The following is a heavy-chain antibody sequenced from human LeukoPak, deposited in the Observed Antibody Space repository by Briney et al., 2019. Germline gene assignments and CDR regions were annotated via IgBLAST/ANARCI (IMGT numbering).Heavy chain of an antibody. Sequence: GGSLRLSCAASGFTFSSYGMHWVRQAPGKGREGVAVISYDGSNKYYADSGKGRFTISRDNSKNTLYLQMNSLRAEDTAVYYCAKVSAVVVVAAPSYGMDVWGKGTTVTVSS. J-gene: IGHJ6*04. V-gene: IGHV3-30*18. CDR3: AKVSAVVVVAAPSYGMDV. CDR2: ISYDGSNK. CDR1: GFTFSSYG. D-gene: IGHD2-15*01.